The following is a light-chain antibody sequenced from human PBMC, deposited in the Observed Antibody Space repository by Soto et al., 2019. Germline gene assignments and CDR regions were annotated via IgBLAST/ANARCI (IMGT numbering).Light chain of an antibody. CDR2: SNN. V-gene: IGLV1-44*01. Sequence: QPVLTQPPSASGTPGQRVTISCSGSSSNIGSNTVNWYQQLPGTAPKLLIYSNNQLPSGVPDRFSGSKSGTSASLAISGLQSEDEADYYCAAWDDSLNVWVFGGGTKLTVL. J-gene: IGLJ3*02. CDR3: AAWDDSLNVWV. CDR1: SSNIGSNT.